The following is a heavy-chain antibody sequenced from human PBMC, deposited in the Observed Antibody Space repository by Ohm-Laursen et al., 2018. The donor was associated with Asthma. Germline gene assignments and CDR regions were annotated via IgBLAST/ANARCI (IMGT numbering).Heavy chain of an antibody. CDR3: ATVFGYYYGMDV. V-gene: IGHV1-69*13. CDR2: IIPIFGTA. Sequence: SVKVSCNASGGTFSSYAISWVRQAPGQGLEWMGGIIPIFGTANYTQKFQGRVTITADESTSTAYMELSSLRSEDTAVYYCATVFGYYYGMDVWGQGTTVTVSS. D-gene: IGHD4-17*01. J-gene: IGHJ6*02. CDR1: GGTFSSYA.